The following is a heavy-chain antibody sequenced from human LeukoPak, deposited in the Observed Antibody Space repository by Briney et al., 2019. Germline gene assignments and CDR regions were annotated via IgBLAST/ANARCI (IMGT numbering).Heavy chain of an antibody. V-gene: IGHV4-59*01. Sequence: PSETLSLTCSVSGGSTSSYYWSWIRQPPGKELEWIGYIYYSGSTNYNPSLKSRVTISLDTAKNQFSLKLSSVTAADTAVYYCAKDEDDYDDYGNAFDIWGQGTMVTVSS. CDR1: GGSTSSYY. J-gene: IGHJ3*02. D-gene: IGHD4-17*01. CDR3: AKDEDDYDDYGNAFDI. CDR2: IYYSGST.